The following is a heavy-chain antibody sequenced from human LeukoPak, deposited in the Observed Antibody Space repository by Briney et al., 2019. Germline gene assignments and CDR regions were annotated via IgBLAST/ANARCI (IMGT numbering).Heavy chain of an antibody. CDR2: IYYSGST. CDR3: ARVRVEMATIWAFDY. J-gene: IGHJ4*02. D-gene: IGHD5-24*01. Sequence: SETLSLTCTVSGGSISSSSYYWGWIRQPPGKGLEWIGSIYYSGSTYYNPSLKSRVTISVDTSKNQFSLKLSSVTAADTAVYYCARVRVEMATIWAFDYWGRGTLVTVSS. CDR1: GGSISSSSYY. V-gene: IGHV4-39*07.